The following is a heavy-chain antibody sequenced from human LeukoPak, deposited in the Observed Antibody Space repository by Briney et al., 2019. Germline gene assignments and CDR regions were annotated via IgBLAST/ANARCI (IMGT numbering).Heavy chain of an antibody. J-gene: IGHJ4*02. V-gene: IGHV1-3*01. D-gene: IGHD6-13*01. Sequence: ASVKVSCKASGYIFTDYAIHWLRQAPGQRPEWMGWMNAGNGNTKYSQKFQGRITLIRDTSAATAYMELSSLRHDDTAVYYCVCGSSWFDYWGQGTLVTVSS. CDR1: GYIFTDYA. CDR2: MNAGNGNT. CDR3: VCGSSWFDY.